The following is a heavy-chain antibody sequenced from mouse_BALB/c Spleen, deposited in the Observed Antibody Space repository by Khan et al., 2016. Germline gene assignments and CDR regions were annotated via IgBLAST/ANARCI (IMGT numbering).Heavy chain of an antibody. CDR2: IRNKAGGYTT. CDR3: ASLTGTIAY. D-gene: IGHD4-1*01. CDR1: GFTFTDYY. J-gene: IGHJ3*01. V-gene: IGHV7-3*02. Sequence: EVQLLETGGGLVQTGGSLRLSCATSGFTFTDYYMTWVRQPPGKALEWLGFIRNKAGGYTTEYSASVKGRFTISRDNSQSILYLQMNTLGAEDSATYYCASLTGTIAYWGQGTLVTVSA.